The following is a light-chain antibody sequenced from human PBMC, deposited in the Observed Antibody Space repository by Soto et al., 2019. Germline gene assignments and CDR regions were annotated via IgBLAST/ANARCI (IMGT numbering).Light chain of an antibody. CDR1: SSNIGSNY. CDR3: AAWDDSLNGVV. J-gene: IGLJ2*01. CDR2: SNN. Sequence: QSVLTQPPSASGTPGQRVTISCSGSSSNIGSNYVYWYQQLPGTAPKLLIYSNNQRPSGVPDRFFGSKSGTSASLAISGLQSEDEADYYCAAWDDSLNGVVFGGGTKLTVL. V-gene: IGLV1-44*01.